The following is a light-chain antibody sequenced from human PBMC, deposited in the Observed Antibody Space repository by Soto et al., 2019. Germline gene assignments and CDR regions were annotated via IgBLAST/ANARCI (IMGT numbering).Light chain of an antibody. J-gene: IGKJ1*01. CDR3: LQDYTYPWT. Sequence: AIQMTQSPSSLSASVGDRVTITCRASQGIRDDLGWYQQRPGKAPKLLIYSASVLQGGVPSRFSGSGSGTDFTLTISSLQPEDFATYYCLQDYTYPWTFGQGTKVEIK. V-gene: IGKV1-6*01. CDR1: QGIRDD. CDR2: SAS.